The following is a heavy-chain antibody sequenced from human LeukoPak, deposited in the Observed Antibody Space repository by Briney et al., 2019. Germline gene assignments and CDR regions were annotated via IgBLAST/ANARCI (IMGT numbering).Heavy chain of an antibody. CDR1: GYSISSAYY. CDR3: PRGFSGSYSVVPFDY. Sequence: TSETLSLTCSVSGYSISSAYYWGWIRQPPGKGLEWIATIHYSGSTYYNPSLKSRVTISLDTSKNQFSLKLNSVAAADTAVYYCPRGFSGSYSVVPFDYWGQGTLVTVSS. V-gene: IGHV4-38-2*02. CDR2: IHYSGST. D-gene: IGHD1-26*01. J-gene: IGHJ4*02.